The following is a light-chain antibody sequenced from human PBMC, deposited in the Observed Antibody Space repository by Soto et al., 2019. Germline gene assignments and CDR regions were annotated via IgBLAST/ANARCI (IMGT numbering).Light chain of an antibody. V-gene: IGKV1-6*01. CDR1: QGIRND. J-gene: IGKJ4*01. CDR2: AAS. Sequence: AIQMTQSPSSLSASVGDRVTITCRASQGIRNDLGWYHQKPGKAPKLLIYAASSLQSGVPSRFSGRGSGTDFTLTISSLQPEDFATYYCLQDYNYPLTFGVGTKVEIK. CDR3: LQDYNYPLT.